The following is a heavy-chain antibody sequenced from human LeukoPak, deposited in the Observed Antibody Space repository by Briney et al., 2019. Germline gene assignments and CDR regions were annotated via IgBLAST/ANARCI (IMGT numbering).Heavy chain of an antibody. D-gene: IGHD3-16*01. V-gene: IGHV4-59*01. CDR2: IYYSGST. J-gene: IGHJ4*02. CDR3: TRGAGWLIDY. Sequence: SETLSLTCTVSGGSISSYYWSWIRQPPGKGLEWIGYIYYSGSTNYNPPLKSRVTISADTSKNHFSLKLNSVTTADTAVYYCTRGAGWLIDYWGQGTLVTVSS. CDR1: GGSISSYY.